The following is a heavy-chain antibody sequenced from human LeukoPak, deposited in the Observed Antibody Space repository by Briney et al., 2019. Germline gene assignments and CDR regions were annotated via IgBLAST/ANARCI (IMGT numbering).Heavy chain of an antibody. CDR1: GGSISSSNW. J-gene: IGHJ2*01. V-gene: IGHV4-4*02. CDR3: ARAPLDYGDYVGWYFDL. D-gene: IGHD4-17*01. CDR2: IDHGGST. Sequence: PSETLSLTCAVSGGSISSSNWWSWVRQPPGKGLEWFWEIDHGGSTNYNPSLKGRVTISVDKSKNQFSLKLGSVTAADTAVYYWARAPLDYGDYVGWYFDLWGRGTLVTVSS.